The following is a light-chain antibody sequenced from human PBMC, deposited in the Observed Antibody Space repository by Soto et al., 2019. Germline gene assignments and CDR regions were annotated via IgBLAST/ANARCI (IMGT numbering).Light chain of an antibody. Sequence: DIQMTQSPSTLSASVGDRVTITCRASQSISSWLAWYQQKPGKAPKLLIYKASSLESGVPSRFSGSVSGTEFTLTISILQPDDFATYYCQHYNSYSTFGGGTKVDIK. CDR1: QSISSW. V-gene: IGKV1-5*03. CDR3: QHYNSYST. J-gene: IGKJ4*01. CDR2: KAS.